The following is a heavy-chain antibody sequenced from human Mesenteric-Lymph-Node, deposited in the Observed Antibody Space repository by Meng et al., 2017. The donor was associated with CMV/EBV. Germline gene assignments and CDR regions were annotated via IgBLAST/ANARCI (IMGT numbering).Heavy chain of an antibody. Sequence: GESLKISCAASGFTFGSYSMNWVRQAPGRGLEWVSTYSGGLDTTYYADSVRGRFTISRDNSKNTVSLQMNSLRAEDTATYYCAKAVLATCRGAFCYHFDYWGQGTLVTVSS. D-gene: IGHD2-15*01. CDR3: AKAVLATCRGAFCYHFDY. CDR1: GFTFGSYS. V-gene: IGHV3-23*01. CDR2: YSGGLDTT. J-gene: IGHJ4*02.